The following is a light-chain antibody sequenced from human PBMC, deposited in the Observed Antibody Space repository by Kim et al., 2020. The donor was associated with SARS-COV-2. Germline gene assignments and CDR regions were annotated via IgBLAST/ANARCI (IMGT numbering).Light chain of an antibody. CDR1: SSNIGSNN. J-gene: IGLJ3*02. V-gene: IGLV1-44*01. CDR3: VAWDDSLNGPV. CDR2: SVN. Sequence: GQRVTISFSGSSSNIGSNNVNWYQQLSGTAPKLLIYSVNQRPSGVPDRFSGSKSGTSASLAISGLQSEDEADYYCVAWDDSLNGPVFGGGTQLTVL.